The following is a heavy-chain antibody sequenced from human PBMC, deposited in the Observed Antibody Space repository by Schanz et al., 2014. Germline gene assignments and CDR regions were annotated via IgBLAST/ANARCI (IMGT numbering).Heavy chain of an antibody. CDR3: AKQHIVRGVIYLNWFDS. J-gene: IGHJ5*01. CDR2: ISDSGDTA. D-gene: IGHD3-10*01. V-gene: IGHV3-11*04. Sequence: QVQLVDSGGGLVKPGGSLRLSCTASGFPFSDYFMAWIRQPPGRGLEWVSLISDSGDTAYYADSVKGRFTISRDNSKNTVHLQMNSLRAEDTAVYYCAKQHIVRGVIYLNWFDSWGQGTLVTVSS. CDR1: GFPFSDYF.